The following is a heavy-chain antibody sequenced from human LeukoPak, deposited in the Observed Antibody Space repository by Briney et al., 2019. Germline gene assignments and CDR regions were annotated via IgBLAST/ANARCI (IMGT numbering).Heavy chain of an antibody. V-gene: IGHV3-9*01. CDR1: GFIFDDYA. CDR3: AKDRDYSSSGASVDY. D-gene: IGHD6-6*01. CDR2: ISWNSGSI. Sequence: GGSLRLSYAASGFIFDDYAMHWVRQAPGKGLEWVSGISWNSGSIGYADSVKGRFTISRDNVKNSLYLQMNSLRAEDTALYYCAKDRDYSSSGASVDYWGQGTLVTVSS. J-gene: IGHJ4*02.